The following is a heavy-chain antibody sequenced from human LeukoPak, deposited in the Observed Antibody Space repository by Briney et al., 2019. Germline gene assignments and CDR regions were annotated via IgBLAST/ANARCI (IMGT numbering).Heavy chain of an antibody. Sequence: SQTLSLTCTVSGGSISSGGYYWSWIRQHPGTGLEWTGYIYYSGSTYYNPSLKSRVTISVDTSKNQFSLKLSSVTAADTAVYYCARGGGITVTTPRWFDYWGQGTLVTVSS. CDR2: IYYSGST. D-gene: IGHD4-17*01. CDR1: GGSISSGGYY. J-gene: IGHJ4*02. V-gene: IGHV4-31*03. CDR3: ARGGGITVTTPRWFDY.